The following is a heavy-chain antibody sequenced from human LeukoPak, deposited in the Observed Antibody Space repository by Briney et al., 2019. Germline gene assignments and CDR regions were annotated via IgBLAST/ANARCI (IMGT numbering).Heavy chain of an antibody. CDR1: GGSISSGGYY. J-gene: IGHJ5*02. D-gene: IGHD2-2*01. Sequence: SETLSLTCTVSGGSISSGGYYWSWIRQHPGKGLEWIGYIYYSGSTYYNPSLKSRVTISVDTSKNQFSLKLSSVTAADTAVYYCARVLNVVVPADNRFDPWGQGTLVTVSS. CDR2: IYYSGST. CDR3: ARVLNVVVPADNRFDP. V-gene: IGHV4-31*03.